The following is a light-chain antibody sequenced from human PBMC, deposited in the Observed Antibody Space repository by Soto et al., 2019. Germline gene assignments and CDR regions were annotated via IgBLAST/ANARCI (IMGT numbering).Light chain of an antibody. CDR3: QSYDSSLSGWV. CDR1: SSNIGAGYD. CDR2: GNN. J-gene: IGLJ3*02. V-gene: IGLV1-40*01. Sequence: QSVLTQPPSVSGAPGQRVTISCTGSSSNIGAGYDVHWYQQLPGTAPKLLIYGNNNRPSGVPDRFSGSKSGTSASLAIARLQAEYEADYYCQSYDSSLSGWVFGGGTKLTVL.